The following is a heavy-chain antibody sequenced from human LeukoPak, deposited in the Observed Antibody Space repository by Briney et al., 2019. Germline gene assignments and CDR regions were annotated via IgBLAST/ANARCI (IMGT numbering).Heavy chain of an antibody. CDR2: IWYDGSNK. CDR3: ARDREFGELLFDY. J-gene: IGHJ4*02. D-gene: IGHD3-10*01. CDR1: GFTFSSYG. Sequence: PGRSLRLSCAASGFTFSSYGMHWVRQAPGKGLEWVAVIWYDGSNKYYADSVKGRFTISRDNSKNTLYLQMNSLRAEDTAVYYCARDREFGELLFDYWGQGTLVTVSS. V-gene: IGHV3-33*01.